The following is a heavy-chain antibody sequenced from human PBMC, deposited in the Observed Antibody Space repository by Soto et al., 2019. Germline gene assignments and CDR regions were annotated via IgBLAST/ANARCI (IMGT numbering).Heavy chain of an antibody. CDR3: ATHAGGRYPLLSPWFAP. D-gene: IGHD2-2*01. CDR2: IYYSGSA. V-gene: IGHV4-31*03. Sequence: QVQLQESGPGLVKPSQTLSLTCTVSGGSISSGGYYWSWIRQHPGKGLEWIGYIYYSGSAYYNPFHRGRGTVAVDTSKNQFSLGLSPVTAADTAVSDCATHAGGRYPLLSPWFAPWGPGTLVTVSS. J-gene: IGHJ5*02. CDR1: GGSISSGGYY.